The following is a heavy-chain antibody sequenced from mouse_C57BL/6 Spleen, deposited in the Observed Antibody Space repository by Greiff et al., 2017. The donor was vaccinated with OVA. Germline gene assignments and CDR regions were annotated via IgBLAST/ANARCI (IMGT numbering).Heavy chain of an antibody. D-gene: IGHD1-1*01. Sequence: VQVVESGAELVKPGASVKISCKASGYAFSSYWMNWVKQRPGQGLEWIGQIYPGDGDTNYNGKFKGKATLTADKSSSTAYMQLSSLTSEDSAVYFCARSTPVATGVFDYWGQGTTLTVSS. V-gene: IGHV1-80*01. J-gene: IGHJ2*01. CDR1: GYAFSSYW. CDR2: IYPGDGDT. CDR3: ARSTPVATGVFDY.